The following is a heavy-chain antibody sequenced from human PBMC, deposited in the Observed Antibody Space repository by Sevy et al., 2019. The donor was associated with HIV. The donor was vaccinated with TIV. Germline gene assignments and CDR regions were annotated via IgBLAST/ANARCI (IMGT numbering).Heavy chain of an antibody. V-gene: IGHV3-7*03. CDR3: ARDCSSTTCLWGLDF. D-gene: IGHD2-2*01. Sequence: GGCLRLSCAASGFTFSNYWMSWVRQAPGKGLEWVATIKKDGTEKYYVDSVRGRFTMSRDNAKNSLYLQMNSLRVEDTALYYCARDCSSTTCLWGLDFWGQGTTVSVSS. CDR1: GFTFSNYW. J-gene: IGHJ6*02. CDR2: IKKDGTEK.